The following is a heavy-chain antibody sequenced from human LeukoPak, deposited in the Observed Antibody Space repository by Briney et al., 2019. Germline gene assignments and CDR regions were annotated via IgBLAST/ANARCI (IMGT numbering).Heavy chain of an antibody. CDR2: VVPTFGTT. D-gene: IGHD2/OR15-2a*01. J-gene: IGHJ4*02. CDR1: GGPFSSYS. V-gene: IGHV1-69*06. Sequence: GSSVKVSCKASGGPFSSYSISWVRQAPGQGPEWMGGVVPTFGTTNVAQKFQGRLTITADKSSNTAYMDLTSLRDDDTAVYFCASSGQMLWDPYYFPSWGQGSLVTVSS. CDR3: ASSGQMLWDPYYFPS.